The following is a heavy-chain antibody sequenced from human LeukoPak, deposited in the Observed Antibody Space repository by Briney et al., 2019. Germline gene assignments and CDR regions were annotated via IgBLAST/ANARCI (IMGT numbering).Heavy chain of an antibody. Sequence: ASVKVSCKASGYXFTGYYMHWVRQAPGQGLEWMGWINPNSGGTKYAQQFQGRVTMTRDTSISTAYMELSRLTSDDTAVYYCARGEGDSSSWPLNYWGQGTLVPVSS. CDR1: GYXFTGYY. V-gene: IGHV1-2*02. J-gene: IGHJ4*02. CDR2: INPNSGGT. D-gene: IGHD6-13*01. CDR3: ARGEGDSSSWPLNY.